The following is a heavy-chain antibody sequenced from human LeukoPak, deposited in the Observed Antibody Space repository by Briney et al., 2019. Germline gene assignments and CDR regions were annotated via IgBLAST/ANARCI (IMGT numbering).Heavy chain of an antibody. J-gene: IGHJ3*02. CDR2: IYYSGST. CDR1: GGSISSGGYS. V-gene: IGHV4-61*08. Sequence: SETLSLTCTVSGGSISSGGYSWSWIRQPPGKGLEWIGYIYYSGSTNYNPSLKSRVTISVDTSKNQFSLKLSSVTAADTAVYYCARTDTDDAFDIWGQGTMVTVSS. CDR3: ARTDTDDAFDI. D-gene: IGHD5-18*01.